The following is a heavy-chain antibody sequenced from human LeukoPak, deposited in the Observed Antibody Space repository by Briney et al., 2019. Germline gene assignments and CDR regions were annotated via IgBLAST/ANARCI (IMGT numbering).Heavy chain of an antibody. Sequence: PSETLSLTCTVSGASISSFYWSWIRQPPGKGLEWIGYIYYSGSTNYNPSLKSRVTISVDTSKNQFSLKLSSVTAADTAVYYCARDLAAAGSFDYWSQGTLVTVSS. CDR3: ARDLAAAGSFDY. J-gene: IGHJ4*02. CDR2: IYYSGST. D-gene: IGHD6-13*01. V-gene: IGHV4-59*01. CDR1: GASISSFY.